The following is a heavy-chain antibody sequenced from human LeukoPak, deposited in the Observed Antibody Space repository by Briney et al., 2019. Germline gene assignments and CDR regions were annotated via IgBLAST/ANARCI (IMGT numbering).Heavy chain of an antibody. V-gene: IGHV1-8*01. D-gene: IGHD5-18*01. Sequence: ASVKVSCKASGYTFTSYDINWVRQATGQGLEWMGWMNPNSGNTGYAQKFQGRVTMTRDTSIGTAYMELSRLRSDDTAVYYCARGGYSYGYYFDYWGQGTLVTVSS. CDR2: MNPNSGNT. CDR3: ARGGYSYGYYFDY. CDR1: GYTFTSYD. J-gene: IGHJ4*02.